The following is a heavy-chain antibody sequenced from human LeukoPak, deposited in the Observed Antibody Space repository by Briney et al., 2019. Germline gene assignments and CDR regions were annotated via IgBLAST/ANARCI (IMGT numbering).Heavy chain of an antibody. CDR3: ASIVATTMDV. J-gene: IGHJ6*03. D-gene: IGHD5-12*01. Sequence: GGSLRLSCAACGFTFCSYRMNWLRQAPGKGLEWVSYISSSSSTIYYAASVKGRFTISRDNAKNSLYLQMNSLRAEDTAVYYCASIVATTMDVWGKGTTVTVSS. V-gene: IGHV3-48*01. CDR2: ISSSSSTI. CDR1: GFTFCSYR.